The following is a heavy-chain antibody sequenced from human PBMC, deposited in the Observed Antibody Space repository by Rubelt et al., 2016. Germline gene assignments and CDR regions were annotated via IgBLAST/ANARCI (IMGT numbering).Heavy chain of an antibody. Sequence: ESGGGVVQPGTSLRLSCAASGFTFSGYSMHWVRQAPGKGLEWVTVVSFEATSKYYTDSVKGRFTISRNNSKNTLFLQMTSLKGEDTALYYCTRGVGRSSGRAEFDYWGQGTLVTVSS. CDR2: VSFEATSK. J-gene: IGHJ4*02. CDR3: TRGVGRSSGRAEFDY. D-gene: IGHD6-19*01. CDR1: GFTFSGYS. V-gene: IGHV3-30*04.